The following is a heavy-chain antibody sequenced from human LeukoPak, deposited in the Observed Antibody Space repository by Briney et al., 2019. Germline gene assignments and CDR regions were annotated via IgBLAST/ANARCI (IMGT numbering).Heavy chain of an antibody. J-gene: IGHJ5*02. D-gene: IGHD3-22*01. CDR3: ARERYYDSSGSTQNWFDP. V-gene: IGHV4-59*12. CDR2: IYYSGST. CDR1: GGSISSYY. Sequence: SETLSLTCTVSGGSISSYYWSWIRQPPGKGLEWIGYIYYSGSTNYNPSLKSRVTISVDTSKNQFSLKLSSVTAADTAVYYCARERYYDSSGSTQNWFDPWGQGTLVTVSS.